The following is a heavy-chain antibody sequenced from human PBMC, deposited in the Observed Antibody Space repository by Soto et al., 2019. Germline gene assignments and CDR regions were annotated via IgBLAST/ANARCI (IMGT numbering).Heavy chain of an antibody. J-gene: IGHJ5*02. V-gene: IGHV1-69*01. CDR2: IIPIFGTA. CDR1: GGTFSSYA. D-gene: IGHD2-8*01. Sequence: QVQLVQSGAEVKKPGSSVKVSCKASGGTFSSYAISWVRQAPGQGLEWMGGIIPIFGTANYAQKFQGRVTITADESTSTAYRELSSLRSEDTAVYYCARAWLMVYAIEAGWFDPWGQGTLVTVSS. CDR3: ARAWLMVYAIEAGWFDP.